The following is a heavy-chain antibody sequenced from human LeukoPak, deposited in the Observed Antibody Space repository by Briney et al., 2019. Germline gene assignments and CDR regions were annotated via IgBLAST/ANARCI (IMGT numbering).Heavy chain of an antibody. Sequence: ASVKVSCKASGYTFTSYDINWVRQATGQGLEWMGWMNSKSGNRGYAQTFQGRVTMTRDTSISTAYMELSGLTSEDTAVYYCARGRCPYGDYVAPDYWGQGTLVTVSS. CDR1: GYTFTSYD. J-gene: IGHJ4*02. D-gene: IGHD4-17*01. CDR3: ARGRCPYGDYVAPDY. V-gene: IGHV1-8*01. CDR2: MNSKSGNR.